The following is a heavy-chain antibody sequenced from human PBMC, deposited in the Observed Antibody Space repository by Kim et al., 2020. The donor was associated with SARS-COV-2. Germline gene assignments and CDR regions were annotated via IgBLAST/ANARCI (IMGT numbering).Heavy chain of an antibody. CDR2: IYTSGST. V-gene: IGHV4-61*02. D-gene: IGHD6-13*01. CDR1: GCSISSGSYY. CDR3: ARAVYSSSWYLWFDP. Sequence: SETLSLTCTVSGCSISSGSYYWSWIRQPAGKGLEWIGRIYTSGSTNYNPSLKSPVTISVDTSKNQFSLKLSSVTAADTAVYYCARAVYSSSWYLWFDPWGQGTLVTVSS. J-gene: IGHJ5*02.